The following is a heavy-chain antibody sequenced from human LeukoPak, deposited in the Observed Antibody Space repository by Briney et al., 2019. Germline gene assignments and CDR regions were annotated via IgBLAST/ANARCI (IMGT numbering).Heavy chain of an antibody. D-gene: IGHD3-3*01. V-gene: IGHV1-69*01. CDR2: IIPIFGTA. CDR3: ARALCDSSRCEYYAYMDV. Sequence: GSSVKVSCKASGGTFSSYAISWVRQAPGQGLEWMGGIIPIFGTANYAQKFQGRVTITADESTSTAYMELSSLRSEDTAVYYCARALCDSSRCEYYAYMDVWGEGTTVTVSS. CDR1: GGTFSSYA. J-gene: IGHJ6*03.